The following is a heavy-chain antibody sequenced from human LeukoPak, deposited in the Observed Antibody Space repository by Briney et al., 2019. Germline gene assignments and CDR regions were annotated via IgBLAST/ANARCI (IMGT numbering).Heavy chain of an antibody. CDR3: ARGPPRRRNKILDY. V-gene: IGHV4-34*01. Sequence: GSLRLSCAASGLILSSYVMSWVRQPPGKGLEWIGEINHSGSTNYNPSLKSRVTISVDTSKNQFSLKLSSVTAADTAVYYCARGPPRRRNKILDYWGQGTLVTVSS. CDR1: GLILSSYV. D-gene: IGHD1/OR15-1a*01. J-gene: IGHJ4*02. CDR2: INHSGST.